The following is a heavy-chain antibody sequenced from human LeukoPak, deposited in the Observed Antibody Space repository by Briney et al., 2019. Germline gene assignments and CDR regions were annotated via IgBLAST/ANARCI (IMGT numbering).Heavy chain of an antibody. CDR3: AKVPLAHDRNDY. Sequence: PGGSLRLSCAASGFTFSNYGMHWVRQAPGKGLEWVAVISYDGSNKYYADSAKGRFTISRDNSKNTLYLQMNSLRAEDTAVYYCAKVPLAHDRNDYWGQGTLVTVSS. CDR1: GFTFSNYG. D-gene: IGHD3-9*01. J-gene: IGHJ4*02. CDR2: ISYDGSNK. V-gene: IGHV3-30*18.